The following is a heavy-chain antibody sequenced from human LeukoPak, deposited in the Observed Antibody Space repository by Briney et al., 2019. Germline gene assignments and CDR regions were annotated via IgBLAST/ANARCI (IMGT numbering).Heavy chain of an antibody. V-gene: IGHV4-34*01. CDR3: ARGMCSGGSCPLGYYFGY. CDR2: INHSGST. J-gene: IGHJ4*02. CDR1: GGSFSGYY. Sequence: SETLSLTCAVYGGSFSGYYWSWIRQPPGKGLEWIGEINHSGSTNYNPSLKSRVTISVDTSKNQFSLKLSSVTAADTAVYYCARGMCSGGSCPLGYYFGYWGQGTLVTVSS. D-gene: IGHD2-15*01.